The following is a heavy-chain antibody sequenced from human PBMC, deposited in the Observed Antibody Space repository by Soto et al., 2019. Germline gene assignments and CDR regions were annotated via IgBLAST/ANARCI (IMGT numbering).Heavy chain of an antibody. D-gene: IGHD6-13*01. CDR1: GYTFTCYG. Sequence: ASVKASSKASGYTFTCYGMSWVRQAPGQGLEWMGWISAYNGNTNYAQKLQGRVTMTTDTSTSTAYMELRRLRSDDTAVFYCARGGKSGSSPLYEDFDFWGQGTMVTVSS. J-gene: IGHJ4*03. CDR3: ARGGKSGSSPLYEDFDF. CDR2: ISAYNGNT. V-gene: IGHV1-18*01.